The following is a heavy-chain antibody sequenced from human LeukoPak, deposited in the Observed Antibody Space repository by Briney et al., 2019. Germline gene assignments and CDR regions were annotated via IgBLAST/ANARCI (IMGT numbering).Heavy chain of an antibody. J-gene: IGHJ3*02. CDR3: ARELGEGAFDI. CDR2: ISSSSSYI. Sequence: GGSLRLSCAGSGFTFSNAWMSWVRQAPGKGLEWVSSISSSSSYIYYADSVKGRFTISRDNAKNSLYLQMNRLRAEDTAVYYCARELGEGAFDIWGQGTMVTVSS. V-gene: IGHV3-21*01. CDR1: GFTFSNAW.